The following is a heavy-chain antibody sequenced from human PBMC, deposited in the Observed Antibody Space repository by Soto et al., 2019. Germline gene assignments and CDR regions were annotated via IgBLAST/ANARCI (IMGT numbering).Heavy chain of an antibody. J-gene: IGHJ4*02. CDR3: ANARVRIVGANSVDY. Sequence: QVQLVQSGGGVVQPGGSLRLSCVGSGFTFSNYGMHWVRQPPGKGLEWVALISEDGDKRYYADSVRGGLIISRDNSKDTLYLQMNSLGPDDTAVYFCANARVRIVGANSVDYWGQGTPVTVSS. CDR1: GFTFSNYG. V-gene: IGHV3-30*18. CDR2: ISEDGDKR. D-gene: IGHD1-26*01.